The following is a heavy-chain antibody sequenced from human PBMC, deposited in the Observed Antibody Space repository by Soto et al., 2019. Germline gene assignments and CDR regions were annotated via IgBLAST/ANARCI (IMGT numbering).Heavy chain of an antibody. CDR1: GGSISNYY. CDR2: IYYSGST. CDR3: AGGPAVAATFDY. D-gene: IGHD2-15*01. J-gene: IGHJ4*02. V-gene: IGHV4-59*08. Sequence: SETLSLTCTVSGGSISNYYWSWIRQSQGKGLEWIGYIYYSGSTNYNPSLKRRVTISVDTSKNQFSLKLSSVTAADTAVYYCAGGPAVAATFDYWGQGTLVTVSS.